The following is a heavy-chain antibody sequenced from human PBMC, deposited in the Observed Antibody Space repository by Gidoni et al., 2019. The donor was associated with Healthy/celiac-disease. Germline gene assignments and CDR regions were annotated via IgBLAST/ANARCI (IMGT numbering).Heavy chain of an antibody. CDR1: GFPFSSYS. D-gene: IGHD2-21*01. V-gene: IGHV3-21*01. CDR3: ARVGGADIQTYYLDY. Sequence: EVQLVESGGGLVKPGGSLRLSCAASGFPFSSYSMNWVRQAPGKGLEWVSSISSSSSYIYYADSVKGRFTISRDNAKNSLYLQMNSLRAEDTAVYYCARVGGADIQTYYLDYWGQGTLVTVSS. J-gene: IGHJ4*02. CDR2: ISSSSSYI.